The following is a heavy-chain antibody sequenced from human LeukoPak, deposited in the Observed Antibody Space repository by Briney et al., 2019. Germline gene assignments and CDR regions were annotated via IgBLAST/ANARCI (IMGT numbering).Heavy chain of an antibody. CDR1: GFRFRSYW. V-gene: IGHV3-74*01. J-gene: IGHJ5*02. CDR3: TKSDWFDP. CDR2: IKGDGTDT. Sequence: PGGSLRLSCAASGFRFRSYWMHWVRQAPGKGLMWVSRIKGDGTDTYYADSVKGRFTISRDNAKNTLYLQMNSLRAEDTAVYYCTKSDWFDPWGQGTLVTVSS.